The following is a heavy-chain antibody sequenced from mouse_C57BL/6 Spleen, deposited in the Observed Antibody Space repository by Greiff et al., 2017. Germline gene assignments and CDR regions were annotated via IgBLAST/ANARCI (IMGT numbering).Heavy chain of an antibody. Sequence: VQLQQSGPELVKPGASVKIPCKASGYTFTDYNMDWVKQSHGKSLEWIGDINPNNGGTIYNQKFKGKATLTVDKSSSTAYMELRSLTSEDTAVYYCARRDSNYRMDYWGQGTSVTVSS. J-gene: IGHJ4*01. D-gene: IGHD2-5*01. CDR3: ARRDSNYRMDY. CDR2: INPNNGGT. CDR1: GYTFTDYN. V-gene: IGHV1-18*01.